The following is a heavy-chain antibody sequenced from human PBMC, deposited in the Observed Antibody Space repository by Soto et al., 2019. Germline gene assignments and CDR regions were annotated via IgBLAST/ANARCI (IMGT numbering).Heavy chain of an antibody. D-gene: IGHD3-10*01. CDR2: MSYDGSNK. J-gene: IGHJ6*02. CDR3: AKAGYYGSGSYPYYYGMDV. CDR1: GFTFSSYG. Sequence: QVQLVESGGGVVQPGRSLRLSCAASGFTFSSYGMHWVRQAPGKGLEWVAVMSYDGSNKYYADSVKGRFTISRDNSKNTLYLQMNSLRAEDTAVYYCAKAGYYGSGSYPYYYGMDVWGQGTTVTVSS. V-gene: IGHV3-30*18.